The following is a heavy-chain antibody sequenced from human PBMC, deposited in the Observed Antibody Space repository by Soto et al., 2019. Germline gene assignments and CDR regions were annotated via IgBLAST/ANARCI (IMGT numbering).Heavy chain of an antibody. V-gene: IGHV1-69*19. CDR3: AREVQVHTTAFVS. D-gene: IGHD3-10*01. J-gene: IGHJ4*02. CDR2: ISPMFGAA. Sequence: QVQLVQSGAEMKKPGSSVKVSCQSSGGTFNTYAMNWVRQAPGQGPEWMVDISPMFGAANYAPKFQGRVTITADESTGTSHMQLSSLPSEDKALYFCAREVQVHTTAFVSWGQGTLVTVSS. CDR1: GGTFNTYA.